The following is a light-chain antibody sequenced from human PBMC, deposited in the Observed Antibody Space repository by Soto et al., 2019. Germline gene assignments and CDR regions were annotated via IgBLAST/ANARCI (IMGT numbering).Light chain of an antibody. CDR2: DDR. J-gene: IGLJ2*01. V-gene: IGLV3-9*01. CDR3: QVWDSGTVV. CDR1: NIETKT. Sequence: SYELTQPPSVSVAPGQTASLACGGDNIETKTVHWYQQRPGQAPVLVVYDDRDRPSGIPERFSGSNSGNTATLTISRAQAGDESDYYCQVWDSGTVVFGGGTKLTVL.